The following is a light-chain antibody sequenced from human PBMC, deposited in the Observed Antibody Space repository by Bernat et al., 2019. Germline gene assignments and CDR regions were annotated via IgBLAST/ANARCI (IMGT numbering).Light chain of an antibody. CDR1: SSNIGSNT. CDR3: AAWDDSLNGHV. V-gene: IGLV1-44*01. Sequence: QSVLTQPPSASGIPGQRVTISCSGSSSNIGSNTVNWYQQLPGTAPKLLIYSNNQRPSRVPDRFSGSKSSTSASLAISGLQSEDEADYYCAAWDDSLNGHVFGTGNKVTVL. J-gene: IGLJ1*01. CDR2: SNN.